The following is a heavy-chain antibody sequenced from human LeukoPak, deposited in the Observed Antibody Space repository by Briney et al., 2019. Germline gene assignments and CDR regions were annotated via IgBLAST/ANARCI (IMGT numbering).Heavy chain of an antibody. J-gene: IGHJ2*01. V-gene: IGHV4-59*01. D-gene: IGHD1-1*01. Sequence: SETLSLTCTVSGGSISRYYWSWIRQPPGKGLEWVGYIYYSGNTNYNPSLKSRVTISVDTSKNQISLKLSSVTAADTAVYYCARENEPARDFDLWGRGTLVTVSS. CDR3: ARENEPARDFDL. CDR1: GGSISRYY. CDR2: IYYSGNT.